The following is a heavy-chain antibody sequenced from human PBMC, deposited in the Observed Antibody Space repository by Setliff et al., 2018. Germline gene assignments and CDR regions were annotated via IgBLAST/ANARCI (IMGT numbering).Heavy chain of an antibody. CDR1: GGSISSGSYY. D-gene: IGHD6-19*01. CDR2: IYYSGST. CDR3: ARNRLLIAVDQGFDP. V-gene: IGHV4-39*01. J-gene: IGHJ5*02. Sequence: SETLSLTCTVSGGSISSGSYYWGWIRQPAGKGLEWIGSIYYSGSTYYNPSLKSRVTISVDTSKNQFSLKLSSVTAADTAVYYCARNRLLIAVDQGFDPWGQGTLVTVS.